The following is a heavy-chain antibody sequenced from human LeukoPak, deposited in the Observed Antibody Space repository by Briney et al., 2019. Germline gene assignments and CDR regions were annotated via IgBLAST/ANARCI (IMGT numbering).Heavy chain of an antibody. CDR1: GGTFSSYA. D-gene: IGHD1-14*01. V-gene: IGHV1-69*05. J-gene: IGHJ3*02. CDR2: IIPIFGTA. CDR3: ARAGTIDDAFDI. Sequence: SVKVSCKASGGTFSSYAINWVRQAPGQGLEWLGRIIPIFGTANYAQKFQGRVTITTDESTSTAYMELRSLTSDDTAVYYCARAGTIDDAFDIWGQGTMVTASS.